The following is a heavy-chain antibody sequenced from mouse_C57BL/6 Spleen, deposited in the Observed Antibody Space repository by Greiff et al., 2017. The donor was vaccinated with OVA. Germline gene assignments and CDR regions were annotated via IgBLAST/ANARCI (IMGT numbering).Heavy chain of an antibody. Sequence: VQLQQSGAELVKPGASVKLSCKASGYTFTSYWMQWVKQRPGQGLEWIGEIDPSDSYTNSNQKFKGKATLTVDTSSSTAYMQLSSLTSEDSAVYYCARSRVLPRYFEVWGTGTTGTVSS. V-gene: IGHV1-50*01. D-gene: IGHD5-5*01. CDR1: GYTFTSYW. CDR3: ARSRVLPRYFEV. J-gene: IGHJ1*03. CDR2: IDPSDSYT.